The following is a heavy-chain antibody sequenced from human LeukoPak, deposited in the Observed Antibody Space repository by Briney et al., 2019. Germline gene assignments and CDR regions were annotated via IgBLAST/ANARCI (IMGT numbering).Heavy chain of an antibody. CDR2: ISYDGSNK. J-gene: IGHJ4*02. CDR1: GFTFSSYA. D-gene: IGHD5-12*01. V-gene: IGHV3-30*04. CDR3: AREVATTFDY. Sequence: PGGSLRLSCAASGFTFSSYAMHWVRQAPGKGLEWVAVISYDGSNKYYADSVKGRFTISRDNSKNTLYLQMNSLRAEDTAVYYCAREVATTFDYWGQGTLVTVSP.